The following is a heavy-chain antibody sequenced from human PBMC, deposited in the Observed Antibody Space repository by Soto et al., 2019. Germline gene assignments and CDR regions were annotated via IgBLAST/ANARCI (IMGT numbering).Heavy chain of an antibody. CDR1: GFTFSDYY. J-gene: IGHJ6*02. Sequence: PGGSLRLSCAASGFTFSDYYVSWIRQAPGKGLEWVSYISRSSTYTDYGDSVKGRFTISRDNAKNSLYLQMNSLRAEDTAVYYCARDSAAGTNYYGLDVWGQGTTVTVSS. V-gene: IGHV3-11*06. CDR3: ARDSAAGTNYYGLDV. CDR2: ISRSSTYT. D-gene: IGHD6-13*01.